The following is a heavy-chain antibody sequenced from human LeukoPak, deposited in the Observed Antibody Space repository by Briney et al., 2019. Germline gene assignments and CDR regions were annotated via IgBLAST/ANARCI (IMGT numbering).Heavy chain of an antibody. Sequence: GGSLRLSCTASGFTFRSYSMNWVRQAPGKGLEWVSYISSGSSTIYYADSVKGRFTISRDNAKNSLYLQMNSLRAEDTAVYYCARGIDCSSTSCWGKAFDIWGQGTMVTVSS. CDR1: GFTFRSYS. D-gene: IGHD2-2*01. V-gene: IGHV3-48*01. CDR2: ISSGSSTI. J-gene: IGHJ3*02. CDR3: ARGIDCSSTSCWGKAFDI.